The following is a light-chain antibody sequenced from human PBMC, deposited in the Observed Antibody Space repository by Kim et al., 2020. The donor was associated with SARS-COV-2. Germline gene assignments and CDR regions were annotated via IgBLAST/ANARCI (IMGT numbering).Light chain of an antibody. J-gene: IGKJ4*01. V-gene: IGKV3-15*01. CDR2: DAA. CDR3: QQYNNWLALT. CDR1: QSVSSN. Sequence: CPGERASLSRRASQSVSSNLVWYQQKPGQASRVLIDDAATRSTGIPARFSGSGSGTEFTLTITSLQSEDFAVYYCQQYNNWLALTFGGGTKVDSK.